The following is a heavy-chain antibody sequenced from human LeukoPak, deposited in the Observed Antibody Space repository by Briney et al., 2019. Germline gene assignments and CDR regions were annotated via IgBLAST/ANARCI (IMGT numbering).Heavy chain of an antibody. V-gene: IGHV1-2*02. D-gene: IGHD3-9*01. CDR2: INPNSGGT. CDR3: ARQPDYDILTGYYNPLDY. Sequence: ASVKVSCKASGYTFTAYYMHWVRQAPGQGLEWMGWINPNSGGTNYAQNFQGRITMTRDTSISTAYMELSRLRSDDTAVYYCARQPDYDILTGYYNPLDYWGQGTLVTVSS. J-gene: IGHJ4*02. CDR1: GYTFTAYY.